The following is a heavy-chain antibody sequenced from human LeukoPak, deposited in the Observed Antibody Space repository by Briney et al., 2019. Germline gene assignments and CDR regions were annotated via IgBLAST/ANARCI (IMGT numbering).Heavy chain of an antibody. D-gene: IGHD3-10*01. J-gene: IGHJ4*02. V-gene: IGHV3-23*01. CDR1: GFTFSSYV. CDR3: ARGRGLIIPLDY. Sequence: PGGSLRLSCAASGFTFSSYVMSWVRKAPGKGQEWVSGISGSGGITYYADSVKGRFTISRDNSKNTLYLQMNSLRAEDTAVYYCARGRGLIIPLDYWGQGTLVTVSS. CDR2: ISGSGGIT.